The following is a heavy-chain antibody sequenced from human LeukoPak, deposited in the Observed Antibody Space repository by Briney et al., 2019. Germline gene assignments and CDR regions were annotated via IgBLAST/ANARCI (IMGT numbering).Heavy chain of an antibody. Sequence: PGGSLRPSCAASGFTFSSYSMNWVRQAPGKGLEWVSSISSSSSYIYYADSVKGRFTISRDNAKNSLYLQMNSLRAEDTAVYYCASPYYDFWSGYYRLDYWGQGTLVTVSS. J-gene: IGHJ4*02. CDR2: ISSSSSYI. CDR3: ASPYYDFWSGYYRLDY. V-gene: IGHV3-21*01. CDR1: GFTFSSYS. D-gene: IGHD3-3*01.